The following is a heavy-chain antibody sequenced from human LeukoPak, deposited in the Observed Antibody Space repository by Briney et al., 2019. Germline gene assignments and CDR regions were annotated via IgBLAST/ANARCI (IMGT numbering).Heavy chain of an antibody. Sequence: GSLRLSCAASGFTFSSYAMSWVRQAPGKGLEWVSAISGSGGSTYYADSVKGRFTISRDNSKNTLYLQMNSLRAEDTAVYYCAVCITMIVVVPFDYWGQGTLFTVSS. CDR1: GFTFSSYA. CDR2: ISGSGGST. V-gene: IGHV3-23*01. D-gene: IGHD3-22*01. J-gene: IGHJ4*02. CDR3: AVCITMIVVVPFDY.